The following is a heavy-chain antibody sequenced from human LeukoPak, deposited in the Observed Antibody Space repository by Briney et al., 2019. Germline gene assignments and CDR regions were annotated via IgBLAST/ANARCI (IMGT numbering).Heavy chain of an antibody. CDR1: GFTFSRYG. Sequence: GGSLRLSCAASGFTFSRYGMHWLRQAPGTGLEWVAVIWYDGSNKDCTDSVRGRFTISRDNSENMLYLQMNSLRVEDTAVYYCAREHTIAATGTHWFDPWGQGTLVTVSS. CDR2: IWYDGSNK. J-gene: IGHJ5*02. D-gene: IGHD6-13*01. CDR3: AREHTIAATGTHWFDP. V-gene: IGHV3-33*01.